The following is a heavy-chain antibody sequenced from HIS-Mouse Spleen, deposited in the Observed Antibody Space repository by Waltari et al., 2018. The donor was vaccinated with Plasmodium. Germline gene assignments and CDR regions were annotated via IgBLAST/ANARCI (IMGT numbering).Heavy chain of an antibody. CDR1: GGSISSGAYY. D-gene: IGHD1-26*01. CDR2: IYYSGST. J-gene: IGHJ5*02. V-gene: IGHV4-31*03. Sequence: QVQLQESGPGLVKPSQTLSLTCTVSGGSISSGAYYWSWIRQHPGKGLEGIGYIYYSGSTDHNPALKRRVAISVDTSKTQVSLNVSSVTAADTAVDYCVRWVGNWFDPWGQGTLVTVSS. CDR3: VRWVGNWFDP.